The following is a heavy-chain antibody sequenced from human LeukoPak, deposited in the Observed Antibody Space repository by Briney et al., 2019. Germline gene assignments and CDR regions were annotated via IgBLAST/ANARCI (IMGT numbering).Heavy chain of an antibody. D-gene: IGHD1-1*01. CDR3: ARALTTLTYEGY. CDR1: GFTFTSYA. V-gene: IGHV3-21*01. J-gene: IGHJ4*02. CDR2: ISGSNSYI. Sequence: GGSLRLSCAASGFTFTSYAMSWVRQAPGKGLEWVSSISGSNSYIFYADSVKGRFTVSRDNAKDSLYLQMNSLRAEDTAVYYCARALTTLTYEGYWGQGTLVTVSS.